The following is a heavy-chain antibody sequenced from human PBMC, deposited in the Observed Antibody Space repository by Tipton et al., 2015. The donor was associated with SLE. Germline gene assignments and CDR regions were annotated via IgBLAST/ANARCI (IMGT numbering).Heavy chain of an antibody. CDR2: IFDSGST. V-gene: IGHV4-59*08. Sequence: LRLSCTVSGGSISRHYWSWIRQPPGKGLEWIGYIFDSGSTTYNPSLESRVTISVDTSKNQISLKLNSVTAADTAVYYCAQKRSTSSHAFDIWGQGTIVTVSS. D-gene: IGHD2-2*01. J-gene: IGHJ3*02. CDR1: GGSISRHY. CDR3: AQKRSTSSHAFDI.